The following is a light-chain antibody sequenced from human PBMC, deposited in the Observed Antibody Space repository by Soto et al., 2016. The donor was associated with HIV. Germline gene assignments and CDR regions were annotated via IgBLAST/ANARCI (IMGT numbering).Light chain of an antibody. V-gene: IGLV3-1*01. CDR3: QAWDSGTGV. J-gene: IGLJ2*01. CDR2: QDN. CDR1: KLGDKY. Sequence: SYELTQPPSVSVSPGQTASITCSGDKLGDKYASWYQQKPGQSPVLVIYQDNKRPSGIPERFSGSISGNTATLTISGTQAMDEADYYCQAWDSGTGVFGGGTKLTVL.